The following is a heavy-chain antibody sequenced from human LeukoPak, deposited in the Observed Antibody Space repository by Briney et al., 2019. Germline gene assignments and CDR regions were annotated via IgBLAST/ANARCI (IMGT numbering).Heavy chain of an antibody. Sequence: GGSLRLSCAASGFTFSSYGMHWVRQAPGKGLEWVAVISYDGSNKYYADSVKGRFTISRDNSKNTLYLQMNSLRAEDTAVYYCAKEGYSYLFDYWGQGTLVTVSS. CDR1: GFTFSSYG. J-gene: IGHJ4*02. CDR2: ISYDGSNK. CDR3: AKEGYSYLFDY. V-gene: IGHV3-30*18. D-gene: IGHD5-18*01.